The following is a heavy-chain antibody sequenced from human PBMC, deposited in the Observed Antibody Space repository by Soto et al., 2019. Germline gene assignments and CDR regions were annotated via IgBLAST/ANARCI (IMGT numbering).Heavy chain of an antibody. CDR2: ISAYNGNT. CDR1: GYTFTNYG. V-gene: IGHV1-18*01. J-gene: IGHJ5*02. CDR3: ARGVGSGSYYNQYNWFDP. D-gene: IGHD3-10*01. Sequence: QVQLVQSGAEVKKPGASVKVSCKASGYTFTNYGISWVRQAPGQGLEWMGWISAYNGNTKYAQKFQGRVTMTTDTSTSTAHMELRSLRSDDTAVYYCARGVGSGSYYNQYNWFDPWGQGTLVTVSS.